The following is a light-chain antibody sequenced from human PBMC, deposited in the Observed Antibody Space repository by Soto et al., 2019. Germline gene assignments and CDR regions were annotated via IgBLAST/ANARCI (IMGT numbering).Light chain of an antibody. CDR3: QQYGGSPLLT. CDR1: QSVSRGD. J-gene: IGKJ4*01. Sequence: EIVLTQSPGTLSLSPGEKATLSCRASQSVSRGDLAWYQQTPGQAPRLLIYGASSRATGIPDRFSGSGSGTDFTLTINRLEPEDFSVYFCQQYGGSPLLTFGGGTKVRS. CDR2: GAS. V-gene: IGKV3-20*01.